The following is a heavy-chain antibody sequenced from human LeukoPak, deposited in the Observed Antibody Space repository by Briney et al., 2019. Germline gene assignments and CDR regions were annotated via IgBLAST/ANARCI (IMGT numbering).Heavy chain of an antibody. Sequence: SETLSLTCTVSGGSISSYYWSWIRQPPGKGLEWIGYIYYSGSTNYNPSLKSRVTISVDTSKNQFSLKLSSVTAADTAVYYCARIEPYFGYYGMDVWGQGTTVTVSS. CDR3: ARIEPYFGYYGMDV. CDR1: GGSISSYY. D-gene: IGHD1-14*01. CDR2: IYYSGST. J-gene: IGHJ6*02. V-gene: IGHV4-59*12.